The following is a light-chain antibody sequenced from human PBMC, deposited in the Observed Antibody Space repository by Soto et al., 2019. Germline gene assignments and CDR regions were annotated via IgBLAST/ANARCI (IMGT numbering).Light chain of an antibody. Sequence: EIVLTQSPATLSLSPGERATLSCRASQSVSSYLAWYQQKPGQAPRLLIYDASNRATGIPARFSGSGSGADFTLTISRLEPEDFAVYYCQQYGSSPRTFGQGTRLEN. CDR2: DAS. J-gene: IGKJ5*01. CDR3: QQYGSSPRT. V-gene: IGKV3-20*01. CDR1: QSVSSY.